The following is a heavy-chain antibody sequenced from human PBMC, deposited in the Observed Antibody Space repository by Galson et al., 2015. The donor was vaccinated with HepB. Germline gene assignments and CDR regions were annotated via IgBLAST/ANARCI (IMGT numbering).Heavy chain of an antibody. CDR3: ARDGQGQDYNYYMDV. Sequence: SLRLSCAASGFRFSDHYMDWVRQAPGKGLEWVGRARDKGNSYTTEYAASVKGRFTISRDDSKNSLYLQMNSLKAEDTAVYYCARDGQGQDYNYYMDVWGKGTTVTVSS. CDR1: GFRFSDHY. CDR2: ARDKGNSYTT. J-gene: IGHJ6*03. V-gene: IGHV3-72*01.